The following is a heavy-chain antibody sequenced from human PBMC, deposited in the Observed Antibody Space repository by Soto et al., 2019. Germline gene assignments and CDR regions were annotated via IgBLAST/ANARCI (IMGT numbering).Heavy chain of an antibody. D-gene: IGHD5-12*01. V-gene: IGHV4-39*01. J-gene: IGHJ4*02. CDR3: ELIRDGYNTWAY. Sequence: PAETLSLTCTVSGGSISSSSYYWGWIRQPPGKGREWIGSICYSASTYYNPSLKSRVTISVDTSKNQFSLKLSSVTAADTAVYYCELIRDGYNTWAYWGQGTLVTVSS. CDR1: GGSISSSSYY. CDR2: ICYSAST.